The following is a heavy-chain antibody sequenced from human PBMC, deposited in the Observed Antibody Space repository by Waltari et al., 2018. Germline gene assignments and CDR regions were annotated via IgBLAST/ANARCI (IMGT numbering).Heavy chain of an antibody. CDR3: ARDQWFAFDI. D-gene: IGHD3-22*01. CDR1: GFPLSSYW. CDR2: IKKDGGEE. Sequence: ELQLVESGGGLVQPGGSLRLSCAASGFPLSSYWMSWVRQAPGKGLEWVANIKKDGGEEYYVDSVRGRFTISRDNAKNSLFLQMNSLRPEDTAVYYCARDQWFAFDIWGQGTMVTVSS. V-gene: IGHV3-7*01. J-gene: IGHJ3*02.